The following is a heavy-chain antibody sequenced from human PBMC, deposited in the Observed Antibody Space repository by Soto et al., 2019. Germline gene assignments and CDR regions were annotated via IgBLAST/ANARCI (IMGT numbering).Heavy chain of an antibody. V-gene: IGHV3-33*01. Sequence: QVQLVESGGGVVQSGRSLRLSCAASGFTFSSYGMHWVRQAPGKGLEWVAVIWYDGSNKYYADSVKGRFTISRDNSKNTLYLQMNSLRAEDTAVYYCARVGGGSYPFDYWGQGTLVTVSS. CDR3: ARVGGGSYPFDY. CDR1: GFTFSSYG. J-gene: IGHJ4*02. CDR2: IWYDGSNK. D-gene: IGHD1-26*01.